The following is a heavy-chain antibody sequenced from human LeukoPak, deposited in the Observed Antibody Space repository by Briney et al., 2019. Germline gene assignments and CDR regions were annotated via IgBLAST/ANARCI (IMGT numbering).Heavy chain of an antibody. CDR3: AREHNSYYYYMNV. CDR2: ISSDGRTT. Sequence: GGSLRLSCAASGFTFSSYWMHWVRQPPGKGLVWDSRISSDGRTTTYADSVKGRFTISRDNAKNTLYLQMNSLRAEDTAVYYCAREHNSYYYYMNVWGKGTTVTVSS. CDR1: GFTFSSYW. D-gene: IGHD1-1*01. J-gene: IGHJ6*03. V-gene: IGHV3-74*01.